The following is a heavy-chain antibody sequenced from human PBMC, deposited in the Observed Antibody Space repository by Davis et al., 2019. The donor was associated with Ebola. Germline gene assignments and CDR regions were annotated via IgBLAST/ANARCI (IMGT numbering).Heavy chain of an antibody. J-gene: IGHJ6*02. D-gene: IGHD3-9*01. CDR1: GFTFSNVW. CDR2: IKSKSDGGTT. CDR3: AGATGYYRHGMDV. Sequence: GESLKISCAASGFTFSNVWMNWVRQAPGKGLEWVGRIKSKSDGGTTDYAAPVKGTFSISRDDSKNTLYLQMNSLRAEDTAVYYCAGATGYYRHGMDVWGQGTTVTVSS. V-gene: IGHV3-15*01.